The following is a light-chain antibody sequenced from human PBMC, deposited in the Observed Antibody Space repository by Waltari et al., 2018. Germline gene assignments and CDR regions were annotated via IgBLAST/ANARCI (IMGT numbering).Light chain of an antibody. CDR1: QSISIW. J-gene: IGKJ2*01. CDR2: RAS. CDR3: QQYKTYYT. V-gene: IGKV1-5*03. Sequence: EIQMTQSPSTLSASVGDRVTITCRASQSISIWLAWYQQKPGRAPELLIYRASYLESGVPSRFSGSGSGTEFTLTISSLQPDDFATYYCQQYKTYYTFGQGTKLEIK.